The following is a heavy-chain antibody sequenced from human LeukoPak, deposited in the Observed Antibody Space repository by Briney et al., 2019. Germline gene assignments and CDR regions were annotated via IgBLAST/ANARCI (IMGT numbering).Heavy chain of an antibody. CDR3: ARGLWSGTY. Sequence: GGSLRLSCAASGFTFSSYWMTWVRQAPGKGLEWVANIKEDGSEKYYVDSVKGRFTISRDNAKNSLYLQMDSLRAEDTAEYFCARGLWSGTYWGQGTLVTVSS. CDR2: IKEDGSEK. D-gene: IGHD3-3*01. CDR1: GFTFSSYW. V-gene: IGHV3-7*01. J-gene: IGHJ4*02.